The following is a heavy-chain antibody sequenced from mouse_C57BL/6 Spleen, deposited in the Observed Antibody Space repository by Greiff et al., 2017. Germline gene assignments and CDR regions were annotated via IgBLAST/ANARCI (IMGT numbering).Heavy chain of an antibody. CDR1: GYTFTSYW. V-gene: IGHV1-61*01. Sequence: VQLQQPGAELVRPGSSVKLSCKASGYTFTSYWMDWVKQRPGQGLEWIGNIYPSDSETHYNQKFKDKATLTVDKSSSTAYMPLSSLTSEDSAVYYLARSQNWEGLDYWGQGTTLTVSS. CDR2: IYPSDSET. CDR3: ARSQNWEGLDY. D-gene: IGHD4-1*01. J-gene: IGHJ2*01.